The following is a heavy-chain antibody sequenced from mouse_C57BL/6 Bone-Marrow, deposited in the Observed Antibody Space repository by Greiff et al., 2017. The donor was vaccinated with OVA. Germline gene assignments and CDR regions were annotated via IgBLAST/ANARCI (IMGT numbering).Heavy chain of an antibody. CDR2: IHPNSGST. J-gene: IGHJ2*01. D-gene: IGHD2-4*01. CDR3: ARSEDYDVGAFDY. CDR1: GYTFTSYW. V-gene: IGHV1-64*01. Sequence: QVQLQQPGAELVKPGASVKLSCKASGYTFTSYWMHWVKQRPGQGLEWIGMIHPNSGSTNYNEKFKSKATLTVDKSSSTAYMQLSSLTSEDSAVYYCARSEDYDVGAFDYWGQGTTLTVSS.